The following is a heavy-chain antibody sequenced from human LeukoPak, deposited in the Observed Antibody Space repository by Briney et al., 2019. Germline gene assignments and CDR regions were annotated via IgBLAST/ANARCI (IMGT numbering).Heavy chain of an antibody. J-gene: IGHJ3*02. V-gene: IGHV4-34*01. D-gene: IGHD2-2*01. CDR3: ARGPSQHAFDI. CDR1: GGSLSGYY. CDR2: INHSGSP. Sequence: SETLSLTCAVYGGSLSGYYWSWIRQPQGKGLEWVGEINHSGSPNYNTSLKSRVTLSVDTSKNQFSLRLSSVDAADTAVYYCARGPSQHAFDIWGQGTMVTVSS.